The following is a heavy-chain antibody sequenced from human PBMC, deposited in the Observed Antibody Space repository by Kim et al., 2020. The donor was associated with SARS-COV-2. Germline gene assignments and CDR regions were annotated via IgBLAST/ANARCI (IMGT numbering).Heavy chain of an antibody. CDR2: MNPNSGNT. CDR1: RYTFTSYD. D-gene: IGHD3-10*01. V-gene: IGHV1-8*01. J-gene: IGHJ6*02. Sequence: ASVKVSCKASRYTFTSYDINWVRQATGQGLEWMGWMNPNSGNTGYAQKFQGRVTMTRNTSISTAYMELSSLRSEDTAVYYCARGSSYGSGSYYSSPYYYGMDVGGQGTTVTVSS. CDR3: ARGSSYGSGSYYSSPYYYGMDV.